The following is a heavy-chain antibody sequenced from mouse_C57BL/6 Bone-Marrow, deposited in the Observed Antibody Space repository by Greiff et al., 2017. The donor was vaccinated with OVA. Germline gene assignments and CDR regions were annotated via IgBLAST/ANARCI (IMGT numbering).Heavy chain of an antibody. CDR1: GYTFTSYW. D-gene: IGHD1-1*01. CDR2: IDPSDSET. CDR3: AVYYGSSYEDY. Sequence: VQLQQPGAELVRPGSSVKLSCKASGYTFTSYWMHWVKQRPIQGLEWIGNIDPSDSETHYNQKFKDKATLTVDKSSSTAYMQLSSLTSEDSAVYYCAVYYGSSYEDYWGQGTTLTVSS. J-gene: IGHJ2*01. V-gene: IGHV1-52*01.